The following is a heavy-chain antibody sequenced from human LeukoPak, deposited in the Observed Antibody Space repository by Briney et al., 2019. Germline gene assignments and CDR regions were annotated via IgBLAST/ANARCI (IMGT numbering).Heavy chain of an antibody. D-gene: IGHD3-9*01. CDR2: IYSGGST. Sequence: GGSLRLSCAASGFTVSSNYMSWVRQAPGKGLEWVSVIYSGGSTYYADSVKGRFTISRDNSKNTLYLQMNSLRAEDTAVYYCARGDYDILTGYSPYFDYWGQGTLVTVSS. J-gene: IGHJ4*02. V-gene: IGHV3-53*01. CDR1: GFTVSSNY. CDR3: ARGDYDILTGYSPYFDY.